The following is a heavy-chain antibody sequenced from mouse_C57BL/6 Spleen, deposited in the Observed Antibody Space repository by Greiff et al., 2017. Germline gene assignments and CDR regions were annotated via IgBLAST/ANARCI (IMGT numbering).Heavy chain of an antibody. CDR1: GYTFTSYW. CDR3: ARKGGYYLDY. Sequence: QVQLQQPGAELVKPGASVKLSCKASGYTFTSYWMQWVKQRPGQGLAWIGEIDPSDSYTNYNQKFKGKATLTVDTSSSTAYMQLSSLTSEDSAVYYCARKGGYYLDYWGQGTTLTVSS. CDR2: IDPSDSYT. J-gene: IGHJ2*01. V-gene: IGHV1-50*01.